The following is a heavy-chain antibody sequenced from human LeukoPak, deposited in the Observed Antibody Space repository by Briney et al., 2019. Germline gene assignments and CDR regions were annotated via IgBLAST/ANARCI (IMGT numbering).Heavy chain of an antibody. V-gene: IGHV3-21*06. CDR3: ARGDVDYYDSSGSDAFYT. Sequence: GGSLRLSCATSGFTISPYSMSWVRQAPGKGLEWVACISSSGSHTYYADSVKGRFIISRDNAKNSMSLHINSLRVEDTAMYFCARGDVDYYDSSGSDAFYTWGQGTRVTVSS. J-gene: IGHJ3*02. CDR2: ISSSGSHT. D-gene: IGHD3-22*01. CDR1: GFTISPYS.